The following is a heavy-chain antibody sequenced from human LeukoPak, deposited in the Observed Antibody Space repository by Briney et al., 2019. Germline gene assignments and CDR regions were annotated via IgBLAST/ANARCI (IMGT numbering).Heavy chain of an antibody. CDR2: VYSSGST. Sequence: PSETLSLTCTVSGGSIRSYYWSWFRQPPGKGLEWIGYVYSSGSTNYNPSLKSRVTISVDTSKNQFSLKLSSVTAADPAVYYCARHGDCYCRTTSCFDYWSQGSLVTVSS. D-gene: IGHD2-2*01. CDR3: ARHGDCYCRTTSCFDY. J-gene: IGHJ4*02. CDR1: GGSIRSYY. V-gene: IGHV4-59*08.